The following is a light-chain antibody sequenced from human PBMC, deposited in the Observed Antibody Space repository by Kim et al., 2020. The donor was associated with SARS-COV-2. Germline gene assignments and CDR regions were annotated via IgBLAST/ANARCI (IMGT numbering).Light chain of an antibody. CDR3: LHSHGTPLT. J-gene: IGKJ3*01. V-gene: IGKV1-39*01. CDR2: SAS. CDR1: QSVNTY. Sequence: DIQMTQSPSSLSASVGDRVTITCRASQSVNTYLSWYQQKPGRAPKLLVHSASSLRSGVPSRFSGSGSGTDFALSISSLEPEDSATYYCLHSHGTPLTFGPGNKVDIK.